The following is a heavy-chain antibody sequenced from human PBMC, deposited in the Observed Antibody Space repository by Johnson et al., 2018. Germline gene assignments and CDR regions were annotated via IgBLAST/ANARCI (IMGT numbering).Heavy chain of an antibody. CDR2: IKSKTDGGTT. Sequence: VQLVESGGGLVKPGGSLRLSCAASGFTFNIASMSWVRQSPGKGLEWVGRIKSKTDGGTTDYTAPVKGRFTISRDDSKNTLYLQMNSLKTEDKAVYYCSTDGAHWGQGTLVTVSS. CDR1: GFTFNIAS. J-gene: IGHJ1*01. V-gene: IGHV3-15*01. D-gene: IGHD3-10*01. CDR3: STDGAH.